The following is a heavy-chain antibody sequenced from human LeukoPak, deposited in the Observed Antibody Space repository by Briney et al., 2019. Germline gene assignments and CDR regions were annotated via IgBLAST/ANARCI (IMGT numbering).Heavy chain of an antibody. CDR3: AKDSGGTYFYYYYYVDV. CDR2: ISGSGTTL. D-gene: IGHD1-26*01. V-gene: IGHV3-23*01. Sequence: GGSLRLSCAASGFTFSRYSMSWVRQAPGKGLEWVSAISGSGTTLYYADSVKGRFTISRDNSKNTLYLQINSLRAEDTAVYYCAKDSGGTYFYYYYYVDVWGKGTTVTVSS. CDR1: GFTFSRYS. J-gene: IGHJ6*03.